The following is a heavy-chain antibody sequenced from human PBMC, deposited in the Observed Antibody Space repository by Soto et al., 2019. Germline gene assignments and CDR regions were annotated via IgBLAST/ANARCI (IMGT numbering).Heavy chain of an antibody. CDR1: GGSISSGGYS. Sequence: QLQLQESGSGLVRPSQTLSLTCAVSGGSISSGGYSWNWIRQPPGRGLEWIGDISHSGSTPYNPSLTSPVTTSVDKSTNHFSLKLTSVTAADTAVYYSARDQLDGTSFDPWGQGTLVTVSS. CDR2: ISHSGST. D-gene: IGHD1-1*01. J-gene: IGHJ5*02. V-gene: IGHV4-30-2*01. CDR3: ARDQLDGTSFDP.